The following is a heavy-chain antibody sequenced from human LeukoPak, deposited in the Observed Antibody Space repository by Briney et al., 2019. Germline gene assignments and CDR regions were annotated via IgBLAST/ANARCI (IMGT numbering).Heavy chain of an antibody. CDR2: INSGGSDS. CDR3: ARGHSTGCFDY. J-gene: IGHJ4*02. CDR1: GFAFSSYW. D-gene: IGHD1-14*01. Sequence: GGSLRLSCAASGFAFSSYWIHWVRQAPGKGLVWVSRINSGGSDSIYADSVKGRFTISRDNAQNTVYLQMNSLRAEDTAIYYCARGHSTGCFDYWGQGTLVTASS. V-gene: IGHV3-74*01.